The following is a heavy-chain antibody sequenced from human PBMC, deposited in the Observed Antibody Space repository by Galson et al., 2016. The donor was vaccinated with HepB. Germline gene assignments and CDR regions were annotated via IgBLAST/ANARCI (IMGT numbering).Heavy chain of an antibody. CDR3: AKIYDEFWSGYYYYHYGMDV. V-gene: IGHV3-30*18. Sequence: SLRLSCAASGVIFSKYAMHWVRQAPGQGLGWVAVIGYDGSHKYYAESVKGRFIISRDNSKNTLHLQMNGLRPEDTAVYYCAKIYDEFWSGYYYYHYGMDVWGKGTRVTVSS. J-gene: IGHJ6*04. CDR1: GVIFSKYA. D-gene: IGHD3-3*01. CDR2: IGYDGSHK.